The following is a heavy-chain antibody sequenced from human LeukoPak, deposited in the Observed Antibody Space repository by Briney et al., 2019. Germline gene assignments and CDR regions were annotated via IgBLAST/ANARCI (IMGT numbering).Heavy chain of an antibody. CDR2: VSRSSSYI. CDR3: ARTQVGFGELLSYMDV. Sequence: GGSLRLSCAASGFTFSSYSMNWVRQAPGKGLEWVSSVSRSSSYIYYVDSVKGRFTISRDNAKNSLYLQMNSLRVEDTAVYYCARTQVGFGELLSYMDVWGKGTTVTISS. CDR1: GFTFSSYS. J-gene: IGHJ6*03. V-gene: IGHV3-21*06. D-gene: IGHD3-10*01.